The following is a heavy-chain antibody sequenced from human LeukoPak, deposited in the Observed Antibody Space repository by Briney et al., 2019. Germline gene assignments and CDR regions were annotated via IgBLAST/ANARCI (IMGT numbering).Heavy chain of an antibody. CDR2: INHSGST. J-gene: IGHJ6*02. Sequence: SETLSLTCAVYGGSFSGYYWSWIRQPPGKGLEWIGEINHSGSTNYNPSLKSRVTISVDTSKNQFSLKLSSVTAADTAVYYCARVWDIVVVPAAPTKYGMDVWGQGTTVTVSS. CDR3: ARVWDIVVVPAAPTKYGMDV. CDR1: GGSFSGYY. D-gene: IGHD2-2*01. V-gene: IGHV4-34*01.